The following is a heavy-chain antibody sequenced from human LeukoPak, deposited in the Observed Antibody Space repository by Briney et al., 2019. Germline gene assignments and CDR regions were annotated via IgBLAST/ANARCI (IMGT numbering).Heavy chain of an antibody. Sequence: GGSLRLSCAASGFTFSNYGIHWVRQAPGKGLEWVAVISYDGSNKYYADSVKGRFTLSSDNSKNTLYLQMNSLRAEDTAVYYCAKALTMVRGIIVDYFDQWGQGTLVTVSS. V-gene: IGHV3-30*18. J-gene: IGHJ4*02. D-gene: IGHD3-10*01. CDR1: GFTFSNYG. CDR3: AKALTMVRGIIVDYFDQ. CDR2: ISYDGSNK.